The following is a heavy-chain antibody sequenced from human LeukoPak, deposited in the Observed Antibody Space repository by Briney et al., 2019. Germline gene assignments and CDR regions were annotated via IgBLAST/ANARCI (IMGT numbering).Heavy chain of an antibody. CDR1: GYTFTSYD. CDR2: MNPNSGNT. V-gene: IGHV1-8*01. CDR3: ARGRERGTRADNWFDP. J-gene: IGHJ5*02. D-gene: IGHD1-1*01. Sequence: ASVNVSCKASGYTFTSYDINWVRQATGQGLEWMGWMNPNSGNTGYAQKFQGRVTMTRNTSISTAYMELSSLRSEDTAVYYCARGRERGTRADNWFDPWGQGTLVTVSS.